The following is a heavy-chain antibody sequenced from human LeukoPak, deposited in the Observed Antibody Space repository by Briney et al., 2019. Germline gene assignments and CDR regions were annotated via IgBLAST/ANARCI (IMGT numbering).Heavy chain of an antibody. V-gene: IGHV2-5*02. CDR2: IYWDDDK. CDR1: GFSLTTSGVG. D-gene: IGHD3-3*01. Sequence: SGPTLVNPTQTLTLTCTFSGFSLTTSGVGVGWIRQPPGKALEWLAVIYWDDDKRYSPSLKSRLTITKETSKNQVVLTMTNMDPVDTATYYCAHRLVGEWLFYAFDIWGQGTMVTVSS. CDR3: AHRLVGEWLFYAFDI. J-gene: IGHJ3*02.